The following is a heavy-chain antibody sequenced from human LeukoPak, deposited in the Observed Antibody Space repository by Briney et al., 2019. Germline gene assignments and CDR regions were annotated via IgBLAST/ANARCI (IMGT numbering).Heavy chain of an antibody. D-gene: IGHD3-16*01. CDR2: IDHTGST. CDR3: ARRLGGSTNFEY. V-gene: IGHV4-34*01. CDR1: SRSFNGYY. J-gene: IGHJ4*02. Sequence: SETLSLTCAVYSRSFNGYYWSWIRQSPGKGLEWLGEIDHTGSTSYNPSFKSRVTISVDTSKNQYSLKLTSVTAADTALYYCARRLGGSTNFEYWGQGTLVTVSS.